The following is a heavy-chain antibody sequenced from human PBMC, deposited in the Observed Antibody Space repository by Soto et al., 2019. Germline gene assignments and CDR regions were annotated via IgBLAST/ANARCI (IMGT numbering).Heavy chain of an antibody. CDR2: MNPNSGNT. Sequence: QVQLVQSGAEVKKPGASVTVSCKASGYTFTSYDINWVRQATGQGLEWMGCMNPNSGNTGYAQKFQGRVTMTRNTSISTAYMELSSLRSEDTAVYYWASRIVVVPATLVDYWGQGTLVTVSS. CDR1: GYTFTSYD. J-gene: IGHJ4*02. D-gene: IGHD2-2*01. V-gene: IGHV1-8*01. CDR3: ASRIVVVPATLVDY.